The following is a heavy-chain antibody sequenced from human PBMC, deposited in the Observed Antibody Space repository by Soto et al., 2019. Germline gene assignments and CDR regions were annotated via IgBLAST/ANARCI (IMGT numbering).Heavy chain of an antibody. Sequence: SETLSLTCTVSGGSVRSGGYYWSWIRQPPGKGLECIGYISDSGSTNYNASLKSRVTISVDTSKNQFSLKLTSVTAADTALYYCAGDRGQVRAYTYGSNAYYYYGIDVWGQGTTVTV. CDR2: ISDSGST. CDR3: AGDRGQVRAYTYGSNAYYYYGIDV. CDR1: GGSVRSGGYY. D-gene: IGHD5-18*01. V-gene: IGHV4-61*08. J-gene: IGHJ6*02.